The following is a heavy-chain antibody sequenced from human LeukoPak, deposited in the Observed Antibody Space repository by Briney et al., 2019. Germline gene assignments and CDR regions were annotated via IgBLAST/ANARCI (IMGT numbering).Heavy chain of an antibody. V-gene: IGHV3-23*01. CDR2: IEYGESTT. D-gene: IGHD6-19*01. CDR1: GFTLSSYE. Sequence: GGSLRLSCMVSGFTLSSYEMSWIRQAPGKGLEWVASIEYGESTTHYADSVRGRFTISRDNYKNTLYLQLTSLSDDDTAVYFCARNSGWYGISWGQGTLVIVSS. J-gene: IGHJ4*02. CDR3: ARNSGWYGIS.